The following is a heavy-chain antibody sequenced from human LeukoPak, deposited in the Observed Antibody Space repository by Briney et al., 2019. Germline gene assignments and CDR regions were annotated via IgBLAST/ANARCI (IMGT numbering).Heavy chain of an antibody. V-gene: IGHV1-18*01. Sequence: ASVKVSCKASGYTFTSYGISWVRQAPRQGLEWMGWISAYNGNTNYAQKLQGRVTMTTDTSTSTAYMELRSLRSDDTAVYYCARWMVTPGYYYYYGMDVWGQGTTVTVSS. D-gene: IGHD4-23*01. CDR2: ISAYNGNT. CDR1: GYTFTSYG. J-gene: IGHJ6*02. CDR3: ARWMVTPGYYYYYGMDV.